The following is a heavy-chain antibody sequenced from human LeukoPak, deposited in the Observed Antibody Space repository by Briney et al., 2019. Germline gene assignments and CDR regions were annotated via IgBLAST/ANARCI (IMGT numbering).Heavy chain of an antibody. CDR3: ARQRGYSGYESSLGFDY. Sequence: GESLKISCKGSGYSFTSYWIGWVRQMPGKGLEWMGIIYPGDSDTRYSPSFQGQVTISADKSISTAYLQWSSLKASDTAMYYCARQRGYSGYESSLGFDYWGQGTLVTVSP. J-gene: IGHJ4*02. CDR2: IYPGDSDT. V-gene: IGHV5-51*01. D-gene: IGHD5-12*01. CDR1: GYSFTSYW.